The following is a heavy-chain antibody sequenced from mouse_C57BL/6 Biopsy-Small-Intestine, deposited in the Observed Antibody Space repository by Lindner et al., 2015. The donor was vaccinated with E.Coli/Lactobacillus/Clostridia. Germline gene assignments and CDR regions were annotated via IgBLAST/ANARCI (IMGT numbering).Heavy chain of an antibody. Sequence: VQLQESGPELVKPGASVKIFCKVSGYAFSNSWINWVKQRPGKGLEWIGWIYPGDGDINYNGKFKDKATLTADKSSSTAYMQLSSLTSEDSAVYFCARFHYDYDGGFAYWGQGTLVTVSA. CDR3: ARFHYDYDGGFAY. CDR1: GYAFSNSW. V-gene: IGHV1-82*01. CDR2: IYPGDGDI. J-gene: IGHJ3*01. D-gene: IGHD2-4*01.